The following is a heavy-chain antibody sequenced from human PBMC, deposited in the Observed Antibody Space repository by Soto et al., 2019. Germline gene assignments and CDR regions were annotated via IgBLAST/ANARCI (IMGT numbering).Heavy chain of an antibody. J-gene: IGHJ5*02. V-gene: IGHV1-8*01. CDR2: MNPDSGNT. Sequence: ASVKVSCKASGYTFSTYDLNWVRQAPGQGLEWMGWMNPDSGNTGYAQKFQGRITMTRNTSINTAYMELSSLRFDDTAIYYCARGRTGYQSQFDLLAFWFDPWCQGTRVTVSS. CDR3: ARGRTGYQSQFDLLAFWFDP. D-gene: IGHD2-2*01. CDR1: GYTFSTYD.